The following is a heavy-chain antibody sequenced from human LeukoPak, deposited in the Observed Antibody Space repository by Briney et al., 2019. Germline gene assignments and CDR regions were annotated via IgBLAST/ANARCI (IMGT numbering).Heavy chain of an antibody. Sequence: SVKVSCKASGGTFSSYDISWVRQAPGQGLEWMGGIIPIFGTANYAQKFQGRVTITTDESTSTAYMELSSLRSEDTAVYYCARVYGSGSYYVAVNWFDPWGQGTLATVSS. D-gene: IGHD3-10*01. CDR3: ARVYGSGSYYVAVNWFDP. CDR2: IIPIFGTA. J-gene: IGHJ5*02. V-gene: IGHV1-69*05. CDR1: GGTFSSYD.